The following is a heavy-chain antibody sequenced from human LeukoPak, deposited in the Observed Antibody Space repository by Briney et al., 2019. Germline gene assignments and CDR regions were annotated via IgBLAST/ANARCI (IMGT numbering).Heavy chain of an antibody. CDR3: AIGAPTIAVAGTGSYYFDY. D-gene: IGHD6-19*01. CDR2: IIPIFGTA. J-gene: IGHJ4*02. V-gene: IGHV1-69*05. Sequence: GASVKVSCKASGYTFTGYYMHWVRQAPGQGLEWMGGIIPIFGTANYAQKFQGRVTIATDESTSTAYMELSSLRSEDTAVYYCAIGAPTIAVAGTGSYYFDYWGQGTLVTVSS. CDR1: GYTFTGYY.